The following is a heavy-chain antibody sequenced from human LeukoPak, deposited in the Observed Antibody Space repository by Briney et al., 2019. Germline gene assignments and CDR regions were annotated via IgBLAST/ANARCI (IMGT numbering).Heavy chain of an antibody. Sequence: GGSLRLSCAASGFTFSSYWMSWVRQAPGKGLEWVANIKQDGSEKYYVDSVKGRFTISRDNAKNSLYLQMNSLRAEDTAVYYCASQAPPDYYGSGTHEDYWDQGTLVTVSS. D-gene: IGHD3-10*01. CDR3: ASQAPPDYYGSGTHEDY. CDR2: IKQDGSEK. V-gene: IGHV3-7*01. CDR1: GFTFSSYW. J-gene: IGHJ4*02.